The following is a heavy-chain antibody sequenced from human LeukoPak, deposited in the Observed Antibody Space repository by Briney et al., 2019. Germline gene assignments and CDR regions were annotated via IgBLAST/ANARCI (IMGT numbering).Heavy chain of an antibody. J-gene: IGHJ4*02. CDR3: ARGYQRPDY. Sequence: GGSLRLSCAASGFTFSTYTMNWVRQAPGKGLEWVSSISSSSNNISYADSVKGRFTISRDNAMNSVHLQMNSLRVEDTAVYYCARGYQRPDYWGQGTLITVSS. CDR1: GFTFSTYT. CDR2: ISSSSNNI. V-gene: IGHV3-21*01. D-gene: IGHD2-2*01.